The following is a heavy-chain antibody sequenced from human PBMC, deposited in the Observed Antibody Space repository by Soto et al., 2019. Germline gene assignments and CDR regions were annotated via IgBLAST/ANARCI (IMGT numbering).Heavy chain of an antibody. D-gene: IGHD2-21*02. CDR2: IYSGGGT. Sequence: PGESLRLSCAASGFTVSSNYMSWVRQAPGKGLEWVSVIYSGGGTYYADSVKGRFTISRDNFKNAVNLQMNSLRAEDTAVYYCARAGDYDSAFDYWGPGTLVTVSS. J-gene: IGHJ4*02. V-gene: IGHV3-53*01. CDR1: GFTVSSNY. CDR3: ARAGDYDSAFDY.